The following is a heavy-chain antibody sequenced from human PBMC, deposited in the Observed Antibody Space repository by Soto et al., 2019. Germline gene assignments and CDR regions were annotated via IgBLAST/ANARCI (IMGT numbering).Heavy chain of an antibody. D-gene: IGHD1-1*01. Sequence: QVQLVESGGGVVQPGRSLRLSCAASGFSVSAYTVHWVRQAPGKGLEWVAVISSDGNHKYYTDSVKGRFAISRDTSTNTXXXXXSXLXPXDXAVYYCARWEQPLFDYWGQGTLVTVSS. CDR1: GFSVSAYT. CDR3: ARWEQPLFDY. V-gene: IGHV3-30*09. J-gene: IGHJ4*02. CDR2: ISSDGNHK.